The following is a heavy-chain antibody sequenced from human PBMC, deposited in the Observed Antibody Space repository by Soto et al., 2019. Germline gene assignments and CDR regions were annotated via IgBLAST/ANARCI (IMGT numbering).Heavy chain of an antibody. CDR3: ARDHDILASPPRSPHFYYAMDV. CDR1: DGSVSSSSYS. J-gene: IGHJ6*02. D-gene: IGHD3-9*01. V-gene: IGHV4-61*01. Sequence: HLLESGPRLVKPSETLSLTCTVSDGSVSSSSYSWSWIRQPPGKGLEWIGHIHHSGSTKYNPSLESRVTISADTSKNQLSLRLKSVTAADTAVYYCARDHDILASPPRSPHFYYAMDVWGQGTKVTVSS. CDR2: IHHSGST.